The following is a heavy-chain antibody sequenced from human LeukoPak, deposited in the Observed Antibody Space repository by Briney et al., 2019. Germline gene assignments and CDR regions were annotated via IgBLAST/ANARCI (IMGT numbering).Heavy chain of an antibody. D-gene: IGHD5-18*01. CDR2: IYYSGST. CDR1: GGSISSGDYY. Sequence: SETLSLTCTVSGGSISSGDYYRSWIRQPPGKGLEWIGYIYYSGSTYYNPSLKSRVTISVDTSKNQFSLKLSSVTAADTAVYYCASARGYSYGLEDYWGQGTLVTVSS. J-gene: IGHJ4*02. V-gene: IGHV4-30-4*01. CDR3: ASARGYSYGLEDY.